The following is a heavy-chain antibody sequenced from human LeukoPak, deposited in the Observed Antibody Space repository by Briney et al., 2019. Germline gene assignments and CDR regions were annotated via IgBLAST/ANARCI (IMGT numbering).Heavy chain of an antibody. CDR3: ARRSNYDYVWGSYRYTSAFDY. D-gene: IGHD3-16*02. CDR1: GGSFSGYY. Sequence: SETLSLTCAVYGGSFSGYYWSWIRQPPGKGLEWIGEINHSGSTNYNPSLKSRVTISVDTSKNQFSLKLSSVTAADTAVYYCARRSNYDYVWGSYRYTSAFDYWGQGTLVTVSS. V-gene: IGHV4-34*01. J-gene: IGHJ4*02. CDR2: INHSGST.